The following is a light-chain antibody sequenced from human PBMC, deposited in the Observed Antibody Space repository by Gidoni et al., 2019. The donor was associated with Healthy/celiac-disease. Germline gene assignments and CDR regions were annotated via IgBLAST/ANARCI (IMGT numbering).Light chain of an antibody. J-gene: IGLJ2*01. CDR1: KLGDKY. CDR2: QDS. V-gene: IGLV3-1*01. CDR3: QAWDSSTAV. Sequence: SYELTQPPSVSVSPGQTARITCSGDKLGDKYACWYQQKPRQSPVLVIYQDSKRPSGIPERFSGSNSGNTATLTISGTQAMDEADYYCQAWDSSTAVFGGGTKLTVL.